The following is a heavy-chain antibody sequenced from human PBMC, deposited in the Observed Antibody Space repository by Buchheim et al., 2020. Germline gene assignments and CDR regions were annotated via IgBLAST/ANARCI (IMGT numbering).Heavy chain of an antibody. D-gene: IGHD4-11*01. V-gene: IGHV4-34*01. Sequence: QVQLQQWGAGLLKPSETLSLTCAVYGGSFSGYYWSWIRQPPGKGLEWIGEINHSGSTNYNPSLKSRVTISVDTSKNQFSLKLSSVTAADTAVYYCARKGLTVTFNYYYYYMDVWGKGTT. J-gene: IGHJ6*03. CDR3: ARKGLTVTFNYYYYYMDV. CDR2: INHSGST. CDR1: GGSFSGYY.